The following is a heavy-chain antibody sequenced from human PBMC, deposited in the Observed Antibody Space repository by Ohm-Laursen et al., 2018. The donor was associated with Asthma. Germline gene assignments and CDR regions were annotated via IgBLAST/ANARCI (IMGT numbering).Heavy chain of an antibody. CDR2: INPSGGST. V-gene: IGHV1-46*01. Sequence: VASVKVSCKASGYTFTSYSMHWVRQAPGQGLEWMGIINPSGGSTSYAQKFQGRVTMTRDTSTSTVYMELSSLRSEDTAVYYCARDREDAPGDYWGQGTLVAVSS. CDR1: GYTFTSYS. D-gene: IGHD1-26*01. J-gene: IGHJ4*02. CDR3: ARDREDAPGDY.